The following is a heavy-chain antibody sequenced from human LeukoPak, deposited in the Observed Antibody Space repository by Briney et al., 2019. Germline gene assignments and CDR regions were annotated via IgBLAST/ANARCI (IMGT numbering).Heavy chain of an antibody. V-gene: IGHV4-59*01. J-gene: IGHJ1*01. CDR2: IYYSGST. Sequence: SETLSLTCTVSGGSITSYYWSWIRQPPGKGLEWIGYIYYSGSTNYNPSLKSRVTISVDTSKNQFFLKLSSVTAADTAVYYCARSPGIAVAGTHSAEYFQHWGQGTLVTVSS. CDR1: GGSITSYY. D-gene: IGHD6-19*01. CDR3: ARSPGIAVAGTHSAEYFQH.